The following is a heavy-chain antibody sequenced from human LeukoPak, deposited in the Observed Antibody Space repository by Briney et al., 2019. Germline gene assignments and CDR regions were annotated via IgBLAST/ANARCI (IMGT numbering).Heavy chain of an antibody. CDR2: MNPNSGNT. CDR3: ARVGYYDFWSGYYLFDP. J-gene: IGHJ5*02. D-gene: IGHD3-3*01. CDR1: GYTFTSYD. Sequence: GASVTVSCKASGYTFTSYDINWVRQATGQGLEWMGWMNPNSGNTGYAQKFQGRVTMTRNTSISTAYMELSGLRSEDTAVYYCARVGYYDFWSGYYLFDPWGQGTLVTVSS. V-gene: IGHV1-8*01.